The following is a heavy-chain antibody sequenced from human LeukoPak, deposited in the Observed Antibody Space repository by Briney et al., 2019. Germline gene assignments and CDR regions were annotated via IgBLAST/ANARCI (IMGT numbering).Heavy chain of an antibody. CDR2: IYDTGST. D-gene: IGHD3-3*01. CDR3: ARFWSGFDY. J-gene: IGHJ4*02. V-gene: IGHV4-59*01. Sequence: SETLSLTCSVSGGSISGYKWTWIRQPPGTGPEWIGYIYDTGSTNYNSSLRSRVTISVDTSRNQFSLRLHSVTAADTAVHYCARFWSGFDYWGQGALVTVSS. CDR1: GGSISGYK.